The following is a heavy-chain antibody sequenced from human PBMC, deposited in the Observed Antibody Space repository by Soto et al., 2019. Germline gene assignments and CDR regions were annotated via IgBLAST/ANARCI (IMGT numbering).Heavy chain of an antibody. V-gene: IGHV5-10-1*01. CDR3: ARNARRQLQHFDY. D-gene: IGHD6-6*01. CDR2: IDPSDSYT. Sequence: GESLKISCKGSGYSFTSYWISWVRQMPVKGLEWMGRIDPSDSYTNYSPSFQGHVTISADKSISTAYLQWNSLKASDTAMYYCARNARRQLQHFDYLGQGTLLPVSP. CDR1: GYSFTSYW. J-gene: IGHJ4*02.